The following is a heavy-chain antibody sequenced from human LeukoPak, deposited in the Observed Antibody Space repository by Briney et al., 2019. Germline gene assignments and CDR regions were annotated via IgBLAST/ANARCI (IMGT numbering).Heavy chain of an antibody. D-gene: IGHD6-6*01. V-gene: IGHV4-31*03. Sequence: SETLSLTCTVSGGSISSGGYYWSWIRQHPGKGLEWIGYIYYSGSTYYNPSLKSRVTISVDTSKNQFSLKLSSVTAADTAVYYCARQSGIAARKGPDYWGQGTLVTVSS. J-gene: IGHJ4*02. CDR1: GGSISSGGYY. CDR3: ARQSGIAARKGPDY. CDR2: IYYSGST.